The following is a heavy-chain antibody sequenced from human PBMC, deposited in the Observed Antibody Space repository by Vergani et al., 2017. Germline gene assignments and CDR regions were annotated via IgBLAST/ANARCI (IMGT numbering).Heavy chain of an antibody. D-gene: IGHD3-10*01. CDR3: DKDKGGLWCGELQAYGMDV. J-gene: IGHJ6*02. CDR2: ISGSGGST. V-gene: IGHV3-23*01. CDR1: GFTFSSYA. Sequence: EVQLLESGGGLVQPGGSLRLSCAASGFTFSSYAMSWVRQAPGKGLEWVSAISGSGGSTYYADSVKGRFTISRDNSKNTQYLQMNSLRAEYTAVYYWDKDKGGLWCGELQAYGMDVWGQGTTVTVSS.